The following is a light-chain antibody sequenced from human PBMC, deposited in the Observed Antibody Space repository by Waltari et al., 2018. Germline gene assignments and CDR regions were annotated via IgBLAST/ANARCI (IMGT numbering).Light chain of an antibody. Sequence: QSALTQPRSVSGSPGQSVTISCTGTSSDVGGYNYVSWYQHHPGKAPKLIIYDVTKRPSGVPDRFSASKSDNTASLTISGLQAEDEADYYCLLFYSGARVFGGGTKLTVL. CDR1: SSDVGGYNY. CDR2: DVT. CDR3: LLFYSGARV. V-gene: IGLV2-11*01. J-gene: IGLJ2*01.